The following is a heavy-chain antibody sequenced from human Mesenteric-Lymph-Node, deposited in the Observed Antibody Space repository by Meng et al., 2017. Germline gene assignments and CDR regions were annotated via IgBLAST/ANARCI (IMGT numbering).Heavy chain of an antibody. J-gene: IGHJ4*02. V-gene: IGHV1-2*06. CDR1: GYTFTGYH. CDR2: INPNSGGT. CDR3: ARGVGYYGSGSYPPTDY. D-gene: IGHD3-10*01. Sequence: QGKLVQSGVEVRKPGASGKVSCKASGYTFTGYHMHWGRQAPGQGLEWMGRINPNSGGTNYAQKFQGRVTMTRDTSISTAYMELSRLRSDDTAVYYCARGVGYYGSGSYPPTDYWGQGTLVTVSS.